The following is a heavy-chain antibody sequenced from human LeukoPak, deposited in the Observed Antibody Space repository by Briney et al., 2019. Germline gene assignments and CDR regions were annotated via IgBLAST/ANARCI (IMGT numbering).Heavy chain of an antibody. CDR2: ISYDGSNK. CDR1: GFTFSSYA. V-gene: IGHV3-30-3*01. D-gene: IGHD3-10*01. CDR3: ARDLVVRGVITGNLDY. Sequence: GGSLRLSCAASGFTFSSYAMPWVRQAPGKGLEWVAVISYDGSNKYYADSVKGRFTISRDNSKNTLYLQMNSLRAEDTAVYYCARDLVVRGVITGNLDYWGQGTLVTVSS. J-gene: IGHJ4*02.